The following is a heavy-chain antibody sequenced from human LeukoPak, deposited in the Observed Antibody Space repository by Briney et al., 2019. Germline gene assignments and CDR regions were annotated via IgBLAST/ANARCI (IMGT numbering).Heavy chain of an antibody. CDR3: ARDGQQLVLRDSSEGGDY. D-gene: IGHD6-13*01. CDR2: IKQDGSEK. V-gene: IGHV3-7*01. Sequence: TGGSLRLSCAASGFTFSSYWMSWVRQAPGKGLEWVANIKQDGSEKYYVDSVKGRFTISRDNAKNSLYLQMNSLRAEDTAVYYCARDGQQLVLRDSSEGGDYWGQGTLVTVSS. CDR1: GFTFSSYW. J-gene: IGHJ4*02.